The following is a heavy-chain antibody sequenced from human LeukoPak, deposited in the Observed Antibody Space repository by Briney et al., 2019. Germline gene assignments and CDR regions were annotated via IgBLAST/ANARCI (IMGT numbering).Heavy chain of an antibody. D-gene: IGHD1-26*01. CDR1: GFTFSNYA. V-gene: IGHV3-30*04. J-gene: IGHJ4*02. CDR2: ISFDGSNK. CDR3: ARDRAWELLGGLDY. Sequence: GGSLRLSCAASGFTFSNYAVHWVRQAPGKGPEWVSFISFDGSNKYYADSVKGRFTISRDNSKNTLYLQMNSLRAEDTAVYYCARDRAWELLGGLDYWGQGTLVTVSS.